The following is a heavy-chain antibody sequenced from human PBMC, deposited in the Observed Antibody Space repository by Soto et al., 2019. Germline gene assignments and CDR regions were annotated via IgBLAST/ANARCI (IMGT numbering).Heavy chain of an antibody. Sequence: QVQLQESGPGLVKPSETLSLTCSLSGGSIGSYYWSWVRQPPGKGLEWLGFIHFSGETKNNPSLKRRVILSVDRAQNQLSLKLTSVTAADTAFYYCARESAGSGRNNWFDPWGQGVLVTVSS. V-gene: IGHV4-59*01. CDR2: IHFSGET. D-gene: IGHD3-10*01. CDR1: GGSIGSYY. CDR3: ARESAGSGRNNWFDP. J-gene: IGHJ5*02.